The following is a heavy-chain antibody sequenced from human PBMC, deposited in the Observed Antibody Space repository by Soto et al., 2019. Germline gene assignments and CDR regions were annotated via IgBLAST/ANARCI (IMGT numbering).Heavy chain of an antibody. J-gene: IGHJ5*02. V-gene: IGHV1-8*01. CDR2: RNPNSGDA. CDR1: GYSFISSD. Sequence: QVQLVQSGAEVKKPGASVKVSCKASGYSFISSDFNWVRQAPGQGLEWMGWRNPNSGDAGYAEQFQGRITMTSNTSISTTYIELRSRTSEGTAGYFCARGGVVRGVLRRLDPWGQGTLVTVSS. D-gene: IGHD3-10*01. CDR3: ARGGVVRGVLRRLDP.